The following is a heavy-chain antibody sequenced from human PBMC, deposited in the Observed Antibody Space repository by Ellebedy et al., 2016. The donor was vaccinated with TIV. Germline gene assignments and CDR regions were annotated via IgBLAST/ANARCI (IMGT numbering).Heavy chain of an antibody. CDR3: ARLRYFGSGSYSDY. Sequence: GESLKISCVASGFTFSNYAMHWVRQAPGKGLDWVAVISFDGGNKYYADSVKGRFTISRDNSKNTLYLQMNSLRAGDTAIYYCARLRYFGSGSYSDYWGQGTLVTVSS. CDR1: GFTFSNYA. D-gene: IGHD3-10*01. V-gene: IGHV3-30-3*01. J-gene: IGHJ4*02. CDR2: ISFDGGNK.